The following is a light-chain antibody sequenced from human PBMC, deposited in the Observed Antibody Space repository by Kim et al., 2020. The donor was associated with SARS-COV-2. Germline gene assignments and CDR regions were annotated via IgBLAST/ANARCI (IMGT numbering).Light chain of an antibody. V-gene: IGLV6-57*03. Sequence: GKTVTNSCTRSSGSIASNYVQWYQQRPGSAPPTVIYEDNQRPSGVPDRFSGSIDSSSNAASLTISGLKTEDEADYYCQSYDSNNQVFGGGTKLTVL. CDR2: EDN. CDR1: SGSIASNY. CDR3: QSYDSNNQV. J-gene: IGLJ3*02.